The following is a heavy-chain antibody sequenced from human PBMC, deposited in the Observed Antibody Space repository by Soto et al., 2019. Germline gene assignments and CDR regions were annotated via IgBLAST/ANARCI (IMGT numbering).Heavy chain of an antibody. D-gene: IGHD2-2*01. V-gene: IGHV1-18*01. CDR3: ARDYCSSTSCYEYYFDY. CDR1: GYTFTSYG. CDR2: ISAYNGNT. J-gene: IGHJ4*02. Sequence: ASVKVSCKASGYTFTSYGISWVRQAPGQGLEWMGWISAYNGNTNYAQKLQGRVTMTTDTSTSTAYMELRSLRSDDTAAYYCARDYCSSTSCYEYYFDYWGQGTLVTVSS.